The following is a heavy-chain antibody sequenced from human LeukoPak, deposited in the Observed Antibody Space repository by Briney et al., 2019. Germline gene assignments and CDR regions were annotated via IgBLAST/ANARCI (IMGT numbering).Heavy chain of an antibody. CDR3: AREGRVSGYDFDC. Sequence: GGSLRPSCAASGFTFSSYWMHWVRQAPGKGLVWVSRINSDGSSITYADSVKGRFTISRDNAKNTLYLQMNSLRVEDTAVYCCAREGRVSGYDFDCWGQGTLVTVSS. J-gene: IGHJ4*02. V-gene: IGHV3-74*03. D-gene: IGHD5-12*01. CDR1: GFTFSSYW. CDR2: INSDGSSI.